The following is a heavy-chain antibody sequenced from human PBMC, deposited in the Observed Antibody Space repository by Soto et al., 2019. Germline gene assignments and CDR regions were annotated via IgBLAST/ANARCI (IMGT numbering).Heavy chain of an antibody. V-gene: IGHV1-69*13. J-gene: IGHJ4*02. D-gene: IGHD3-10*02. CDR1: GGTFTDYA. Sequence: ASVKVSCKASGGTFTDYAFSWVRQAPGQGLEWMGGIIPIFRSSNFAQKFQGRLTIFADASAGTAYMELSSLRSDDTAIYYCAKDVGFQQHLFVFDLWGQGTLVTVSS. CDR2: IIPIFRSS. CDR3: AKDVGFQQHLFVFDL.